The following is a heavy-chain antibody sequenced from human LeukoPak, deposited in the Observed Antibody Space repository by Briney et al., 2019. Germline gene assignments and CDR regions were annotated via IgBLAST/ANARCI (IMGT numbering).Heavy chain of an antibody. Sequence: GSLRLSCAASGLTFRTSGMSWVRQAPGKGLEWVSAISGSGVSTYYADSVKGRFTISRDNSKNTLYLQMNSLRAEDTAVYYCAKEYGYTYGEFDYWGQGTLVTVSS. CDR1: GLTFRTSG. V-gene: IGHV3-23*01. CDR3: AKEYGYTYGEFDY. D-gene: IGHD5-18*01. CDR2: ISGSGVST. J-gene: IGHJ4*02.